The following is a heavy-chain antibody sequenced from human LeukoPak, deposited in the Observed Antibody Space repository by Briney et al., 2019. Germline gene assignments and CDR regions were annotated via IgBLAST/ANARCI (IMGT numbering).Heavy chain of an antibody. D-gene: IGHD3-22*01. CDR1: GFTFSSYA. V-gene: IGHV3-23*01. Sequence: GGSLRLSCAASGFTFSSYAMSWVRQAPGKGLEWVSAISGSGGSTYYADSVKGRFTISRDNSKNTLYLQMNSLRAEDTAVYYCAKDYYDSSGYYWPYYFDYWGQGTLVTVPS. CDR3: AKDYYDSSGYYWPYYFDY. CDR2: ISGSGGST. J-gene: IGHJ4*02.